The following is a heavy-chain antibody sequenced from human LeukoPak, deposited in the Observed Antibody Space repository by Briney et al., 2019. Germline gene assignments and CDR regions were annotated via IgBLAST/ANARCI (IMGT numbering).Heavy chain of an antibody. J-gene: IGHJ5*02. CDR2: ISSSSSYI. CDR1: GFTFSSYS. CDR3: AKGSHYTNWPNWVDP. V-gene: IGHV3-21*01. D-gene: IGHD3-10*01. Sequence: GGSLRLSCAASGFTFSSYSMNWVRQAPGKGLEWVSSISSSSSYIYYADSVKGRFTISRDNAKNSLYLQMNSLRAEDTAVYYCAKGSHYTNWPNWVDPWGQGTLVRVSS.